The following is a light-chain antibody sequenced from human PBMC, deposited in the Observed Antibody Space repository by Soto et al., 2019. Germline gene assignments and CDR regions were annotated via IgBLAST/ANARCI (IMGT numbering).Light chain of an antibody. CDR3: QQANSFPLT. Sequence: DILMTQSPSSLYASVGDRVTITCRASQGIRSWLSWYQQKSGKAPKLLIYAASSLQSGVPSRFSGSGSGTDFTLTISSLQPEDFATYYCQQANSFPLTFGGGTKVEIK. J-gene: IGKJ4*01. CDR2: AAS. V-gene: IGKV1-12*01. CDR1: QGIRSW.